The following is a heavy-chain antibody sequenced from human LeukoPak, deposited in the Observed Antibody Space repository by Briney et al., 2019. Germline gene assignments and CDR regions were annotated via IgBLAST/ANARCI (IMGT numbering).Heavy chain of an antibody. CDR3: AGGLWYYGSGTPSYYMDV. Sequence: SEKVSCKASGYTFTSYGISWVRQAPGQGLEWMGGIIPIFGTANYAQKFQGRVTITADESTSTAYMELGSLRSEDTAVYYCAGGLWYYGSGTPSYYMDVWGKGTTVTISS. V-gene: IGHV1-69*13. CDR2: IIPIFGTA. J-gene: IGHJ6*03. D-gene: IGHD3-10*01. CDR1: GYTFTSYG.